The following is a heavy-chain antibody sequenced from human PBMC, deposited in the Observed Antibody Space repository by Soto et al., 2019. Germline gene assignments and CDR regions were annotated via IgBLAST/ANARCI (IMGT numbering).Heavy chain of an antibody. CDR1: GFTVSSTY. CDR3: ARNRPYFDY. Sequence: GGSLRLSCAASGFTVSSTYMSWVRQAPGRELEWVSVIYSGGSTYYADSVKGRFTISRDNSENTLYLQMNSLRAEDTAVYYCARNRPYFDYWGQGTLVTVSS. V-gene: IGHV3-66*01. J-gene: IGHJ4*02. CDR2: IYSGGST.